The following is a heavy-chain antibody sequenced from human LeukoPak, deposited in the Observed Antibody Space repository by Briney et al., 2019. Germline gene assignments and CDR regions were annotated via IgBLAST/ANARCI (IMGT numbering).Heavy chain of an antibody. CDR3: ARSISGTRSKFDC. Sequence: SETLSLTCTVSGGSISSYYWSWIRQPPGKGLEWSAYIYYGGRINYNPSLKSRATMSIDTAKNQFSVNLTSVTAADTAVYYCARSISGTRSKFDCWGQGTLVTVSS. CDR2: IYYGGRI. V-gene: IGHV4-59*08. D-gene: IGHD1/OR15-1a*01. J-gene: IGHJ5*01. CDR1: GGSISSYY.